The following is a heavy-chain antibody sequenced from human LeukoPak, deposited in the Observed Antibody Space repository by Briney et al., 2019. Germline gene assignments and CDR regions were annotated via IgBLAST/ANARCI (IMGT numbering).Heavy chain of an antibody. CDR2: ISYDGSNK. Sequence: GRSLRLSCAASGFTFSSYAMHWVRQAPGKGLEWVAVISYDGSNKYYADSVKGRFTISRDNSKNTLYLQMNSLRAEDTAVYYCARDDCSSTSCYVGTLDYWGQGTLVTVSS. CDR1: GFTFSSYA. J-gene: IGHJ4*02. CDR3: ARDDCSSTSCYVGTLDY. D-gene: IGHD2-2*01. V-gene: IGHV3-30-3*01.